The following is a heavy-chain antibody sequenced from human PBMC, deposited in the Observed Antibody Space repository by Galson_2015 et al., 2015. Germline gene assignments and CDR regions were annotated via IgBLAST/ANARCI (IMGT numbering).Heavy chain of an antibody. Sequence: SLRLSCAASGFTFSDYYMTWIRQAPGEGLEWISYISSSGSTIYYADSVKGRFTISRDNAKNSLSLQMNGLRAEDTAVYYCARDLIYGDYEDWYFDLWGRGTLVTVSS. CDR3: ARDLIYGDYEDWYFDL. J-gene: IGHJ2*01. CDR1: GFTFSDYY. D-gene: IGHD4-17*01. CDR2: ISSSGSTI. V-gene: IGHV3-11*01.